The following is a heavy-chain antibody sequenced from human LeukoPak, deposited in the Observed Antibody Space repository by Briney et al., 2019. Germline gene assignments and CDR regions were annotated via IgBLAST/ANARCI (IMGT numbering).Heavy chain of an antibody. CDR1: GYTFTSYA. Sequence: SVKVSCKASGYTFTSYAMHWVRQAPGQRLEWMGWINAGNGNTKYSQKFQGRVTITRDTSASTAYMELSSLRSEDTAVYYCARDPDYGDYVNFWFDPWGQGTLVTVSS. J-gene: IGHJ5*02. D-gene: IGHD4-17*01. CDR2: INAGNGNT. V-gene: IGHV1-3*01. CDR3: ARDPDYGDYVNFWFDP.